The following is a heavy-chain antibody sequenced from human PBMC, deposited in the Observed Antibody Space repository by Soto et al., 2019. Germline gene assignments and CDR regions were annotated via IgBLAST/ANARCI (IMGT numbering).Heavy chain of an antibody. V-gene: IGHV1-69*13. CDR3: ARAYYDSSGYSRDWFDP. CDR2: IIPIFGTA. CDR1: GGTFSSYA. J-gene: IGHJ5*02. Sequence: VKVSCKASGGTFSSYAXGWXXQAPGQGLEWMGGIIPIFGTANYAQKFQGRVTITADESTSTAYVELSSLRSEDTAVYYCARAYYDSSGYSRDWFDPWGQGTLVTVSS. D-gene: IGHD3-22*01.